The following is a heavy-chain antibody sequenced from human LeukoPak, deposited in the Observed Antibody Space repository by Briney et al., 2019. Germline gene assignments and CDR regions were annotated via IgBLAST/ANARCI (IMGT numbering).Heavy chain of an antibody. V-gene: IGHV4-30-2*01. CDR1: GGSISSGGYY. J-gene: IGHJ4*02. CDR2: IYHSGST. D-gene: IGHD2-2*01. CDR3: ARGCSSTSLDY. Sequence: SETLSLTCTVSGGSISSGGYYWSWIRQPPGKGLEWIGYIYHSGSTYYNPSLKSRVTISVDRSKNQFSLKLSSVTAADTAVYFCARGCSSTSLDYWGQGTLVTVSS.